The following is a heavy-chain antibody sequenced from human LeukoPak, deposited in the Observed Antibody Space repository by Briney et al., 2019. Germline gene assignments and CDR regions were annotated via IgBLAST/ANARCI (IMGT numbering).Heavy chain of an antibody. J-gene: IGHJ4*02. CDR3: AKDGRDGYNYVDY. CDR1: GFTFSSYG. Sequence: GRSLRLSCAASGFTFSSYGMHWVRQAPGKGLEWVAVISYDGSNKYYADSVKGRFTISRDNSKNTLYLQMNSLRAEDTAVYYCAKDGRDGYNYVDYWGQGTLVTVSS. V-gene: IGHV3-30*18. D-gene: IGHD5-24*01. CDR2: ISYDGSNK.